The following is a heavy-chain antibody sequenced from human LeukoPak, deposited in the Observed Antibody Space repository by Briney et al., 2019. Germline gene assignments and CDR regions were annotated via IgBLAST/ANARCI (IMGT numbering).Heavy chain of an antibody. CDR2: INPSGGST. V-gene: IGHV1-46*01. Sequence: ASVKVSCKASGYTFTSYYMHWVRQAPGQGLEWMGIINPSGGSTSYAQQFQGRVTMTRDTSTSTVYMELSSLRSEDTAVYYCARDLGDYDSSGYYHFDYWGQGTLVTVSS. D-gene: IGHD3-22*01. CDR1: GYTFTSYY. J-gene: IGHJ4*02. CDR3: ARDLGDYDSSGYYHFDY.